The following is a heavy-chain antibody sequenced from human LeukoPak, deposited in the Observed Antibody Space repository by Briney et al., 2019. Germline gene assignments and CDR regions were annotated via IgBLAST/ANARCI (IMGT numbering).Heavy chain of an antibody. CDR1: GYRFTSYW. J-gene: IGHJ5*02. CDR3: ARRAEAAAGTGGWFDP. D-gene: IGHD6-13*01. V-gene: IGHV5-51*01. CDR2: IYPGDSDT. Sequence: GESLKISCKGSGYRFTSYWIGGVRQMPGKGLEWMGIIYPGDSDTRYSPSFQGQVTISADKSISTAYLQWSSLKASDTAMYYCARRAEAAAGTGGWFDPWGQGTLVTVSS.